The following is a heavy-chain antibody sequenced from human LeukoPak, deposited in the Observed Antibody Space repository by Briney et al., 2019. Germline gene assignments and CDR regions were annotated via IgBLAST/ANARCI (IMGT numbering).Heavy chain of an antibody. CDR1: GGTFSSYA. V-gene: IGHV1-69*04. CDR3: ASRPDCSSTSCYYAFDI. Sequence: SVKVSCKASGGTFSSYAISWVRQAPGQGLEWMGRIIPILGIANYAQKFQGRVTITADESTSTAYMELSSLRSEDTAVYYCASRPDCSSTSCYYAFDIWGQGTMVTVSS. D-gene: IGHD2-2*01. CDR2: IIPILGIA. J-gene: IGHJ3*02.